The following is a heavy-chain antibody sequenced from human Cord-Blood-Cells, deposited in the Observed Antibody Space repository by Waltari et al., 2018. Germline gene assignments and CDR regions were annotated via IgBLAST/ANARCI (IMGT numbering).Heavy chain of an antibody. CDR2: IYYSGGT. J-gene: IGHJ3*02. V-gene: IGHV4-30-4*01. Sequence: QVQLQESGPGLVKPSQTLSLTCTVSGGSISSGDYYWSWIRQPPGKGLEWIGYIYYSGGTYYNPSLKSRVTISVDTSKNQFSLKLSSVTAADTAVYYCASPLYCSSTSCYDAFDIWGQGTMVTVSS. CDR3: ASPLYCSSTSCYDAFDI. D-gene: IGHD2-2*01. CDR1: GGSISSGDYY.